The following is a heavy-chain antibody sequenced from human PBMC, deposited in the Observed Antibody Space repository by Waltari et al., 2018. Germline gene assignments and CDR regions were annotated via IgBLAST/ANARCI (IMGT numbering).Heavy chain of an antibody. Sequence: EVQLLESGGDLVQPGGSLRLSCAASGITFRNFPINWVRLAPGTGLEWVSAITVGDDAHYADSLRGRFTISRDSSKDTVHLQMNGLRVEDTAIYYCATPFYNWDDPLHSWGQGTPVTVSS. CDR1: GITFRNFP. V-gene: IGHV3-23*01. CDR2: ITVGDDA. D-gene: IGHD1-20*01. J-gene: IGHJ4*02. CDR3: ATPFYNWDDPLHS.